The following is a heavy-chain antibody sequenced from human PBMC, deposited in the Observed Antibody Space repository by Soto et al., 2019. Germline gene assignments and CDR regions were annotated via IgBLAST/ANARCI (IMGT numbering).Heavy chain of an antibody. V-gene: IGHV3-74*01. CDR3: ARGSSADYDFWSGYYVLASYSGMDV. J-gene: IGHJ6*02. Sequence: VQLVESGGGLVQPGGSLRLSCAASGFTFSSYWMHWFRQAPGNGLVWVSRINSDGRSTRYADSVKGLFTISRDNAKNTLYQQMTSLRAEDTAVYYCARGSSADYDFWSGYYVLASYSGMDVWGQGNTVTVAS. D-gene: IGHD3-3*01. CDR1: GFTFSSYW. CDR2: INSDGRST.